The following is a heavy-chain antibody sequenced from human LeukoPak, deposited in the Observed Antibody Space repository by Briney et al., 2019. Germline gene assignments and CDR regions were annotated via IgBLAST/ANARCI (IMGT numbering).Heavy chain of an antibody. Sequence: GGSLRLSCAASGFTFSSCSMNWVRQAPGKGLEWVSSISSGSSYIYYADSVKGRFTISRENAKNSLYLQMDSLRAEDTAVYYCARLTGNYGDYWGQGTLVTVSS. CDR1: GFTFSSCS. J-gene: IGHJ4*02. V-gene: IGHV3-21*01. CDR3: ARLTGNYGDY. D-gene: IGHD3-10*01. CDR2: ISSGSSYI.